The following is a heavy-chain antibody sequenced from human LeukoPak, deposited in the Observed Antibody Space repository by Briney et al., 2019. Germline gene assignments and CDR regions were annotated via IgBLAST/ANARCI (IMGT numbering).Heavy chain of an antibody. J-gene: IGHJ3*02. CDR1: GFTFSSYG. V-gene: IGHV3-21*01. CDR3: ARGRSITLLRGVAMSDGFDI. CDR2: IDTSGSYI. D-gene: IGHD3-10*01. Sequence: GGSLRLSCAASGFTFSSYGMNWVRQAPGKGLEWVSFIDTSGSYIYYGDSLKGRVTISRDNAKNSLYLQMNGLRAEDTAVYYCARGRSITLLRGVAMSDGFDIWGQGAMVTVSS.